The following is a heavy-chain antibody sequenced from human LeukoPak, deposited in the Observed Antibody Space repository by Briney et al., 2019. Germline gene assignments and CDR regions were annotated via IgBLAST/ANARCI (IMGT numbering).Heavy chain of an antibody. CDR1: GFTVSSNY. CDR2: IYSGGST. V-gene: IGHV3-66*01. J-gene: IGHJ3*02. Sequence: GGSLRLSCAASGFTVSSNYMSWVRQAPGKGLEWVSVIYSGGSTYYADSVKGRFTISRDNSKNTLYLQMNSLRAEDTAVYYRARGVVVAGDAFDIWGQGTMVTVSS. CDR3: ARGVVVAGDAFDI. D-gene: IGHD2-15*01.